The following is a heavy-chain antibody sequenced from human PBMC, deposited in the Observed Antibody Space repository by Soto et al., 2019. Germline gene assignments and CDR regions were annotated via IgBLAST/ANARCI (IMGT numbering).Heavy chain of an antibody. V-gene: IGHV3-9*01. CDR3: ARDIYRNITTIDY. CDR2: ISWNAAFT. CDR1: GFDFHDHA. J-gene: IGHJ4*02. D-gene: IGHD1-1*01. Sequence: GGSLRLSCAASGFDFHDHAMNWVRQAPGKGLEWVSGISWNAAFTGYAHSVRGRFTISRDNAKNSLYLQMDSLRPEDTAFYFCARDIYRNITTIDYWGQGALVTVSS.